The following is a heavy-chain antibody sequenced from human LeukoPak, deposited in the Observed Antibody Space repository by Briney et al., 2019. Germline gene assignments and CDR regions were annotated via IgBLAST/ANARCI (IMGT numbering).Heavy chain of an antibody. V-gene: IGHV4-39*07. D-gene: IGHD3-22*01. CDR3: AKVTYYYDSSGFDAFDI. J-gene: IGHJ3*02. CDR2: TYYSGST. CDR1: GGSISSSSYY. Sequence: SETLSLTCTVSGGSISSSSYYWGWIRQPPGKGLEWIGSTYYSGSTYYNPSLKSRVTISVDTSKNQFSLKLSSVTAADTAVYYCAKVTYYYDSSGFDAFDIWGQGTMVTVSS.